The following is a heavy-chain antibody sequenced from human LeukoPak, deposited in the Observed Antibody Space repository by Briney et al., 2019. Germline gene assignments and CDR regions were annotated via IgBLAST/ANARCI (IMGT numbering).Heavy chain of an antibody. J-gene: IGHJ4*02. CDR2: IYYSGST. V-gene: IGHV4-59*11. Sequence: PSETLSLTCTVSGGSISSHYWSWIRQPPGKGLEWIAYIYYSGSTNYNPSLKSRVTISVDTSKKQFSLKLSSVTAADTAVYCCARGLWNILTGYYIDYWGQGTLVTVSS. D-gene: IGHD3-9*01. CDR1: GGSISSHY. CDR3: ARGLWNILTGYYIDY.